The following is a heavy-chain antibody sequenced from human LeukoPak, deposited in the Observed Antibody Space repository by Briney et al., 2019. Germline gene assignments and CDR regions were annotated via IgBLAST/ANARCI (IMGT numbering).Heavy chain of an antibody. Sequence: ASVKVSCKASGYTFTGYYMHWVRQAPGQGLEWMGWINPNSGGTNYAQKFQGRVTITADKSTSTAYMELSSLRSEDTAVYYCARALGRDSSGYYSHAFDIWGQGTMVTVSS. D-gene: IGHD3-22*01. CDR1: GYTFTGYY. CDR3: ARALGRDSSGYYSHAFDI. CDR2: INPNSGGT. J-gene: IGHJ3*02. V-gene: IGHV1-2*02.